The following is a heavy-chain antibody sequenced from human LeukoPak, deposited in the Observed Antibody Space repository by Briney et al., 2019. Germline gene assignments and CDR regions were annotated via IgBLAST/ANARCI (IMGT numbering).Heavy chain of an antibody. Sequence: GGSLRLSRAASGFTFSNAWMNWVRQAPGKGLEWVGRIKSKTDGGTTDYAAPVKGRFTISRDDSKNTLYLQMNSLKTEDTAVYYCTTVYDFWSGQNWFDPWGQGTLVTVSS. D-gene: IGHD3-3*01. V-gene: IGHV3-15*07. CDR3: TTVYDFWSGQNWFDP. J-gene: IGHJ5*02. CDR1: GFTFSNAW. CDR2: IKSKTDGGTT.